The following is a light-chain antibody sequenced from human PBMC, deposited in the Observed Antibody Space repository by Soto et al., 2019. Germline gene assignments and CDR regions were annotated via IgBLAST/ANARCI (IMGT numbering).Light chain of an antibody. V-gene: IGKV4-1*01. CDR2: WAS. J-gene: IGKJ2*01. CDR1: QSVLYSSNNKNF. CDR3: QQYYSPPPYT. Sequence: DIVMTQSPDSLAVSLGERATINCKSSQSVLYSSNNKNFLAWYQQKPGQPPKLLIYWASTRESGVPDRFSGSGSGTEFTLTISSLQAEDVAVYYCQQYYSPPPYTLGQGTKLELK.